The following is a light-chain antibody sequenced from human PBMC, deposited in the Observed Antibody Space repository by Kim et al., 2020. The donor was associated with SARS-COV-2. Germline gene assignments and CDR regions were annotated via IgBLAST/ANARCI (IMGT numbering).Light chain of an antibody. CDR1: ALPKQY. Sequence: PGQTAKIPRSGDALPKQYAYWFQQKPGQAPVVLIYEDTERPSGIPERFSGSTSGTTVTLTISAVQAEDEADYYCQSADSSDTFWVFGGGTQLTVL. CDR3: QSADSSDTFWV. V-gene: IGLV3-25*03. J-gene: IGLJ3*02. CDR2: EDT.